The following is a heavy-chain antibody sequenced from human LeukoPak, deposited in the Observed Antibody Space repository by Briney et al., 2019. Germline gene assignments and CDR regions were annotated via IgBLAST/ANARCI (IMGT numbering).Heavy chain of an antibody. CDR1: GYIFTSYW. CDR3: ASKRIRGHDALDI. J-gene: IGHJ3*02. CDR2: IYPGDSDA. Sequence: GESLKISCKVSGYIFTSYWIGWVRQMPGKGLEWMGIIYPGDSDARYSPSFQGQVTISADKSISTAYLQWSSLKALDTGMYYCASKRIRGHDALDIWGQGTMVIVSS. V-gene: IGHV5-51*01. D-gene: IGHD3-10*01.